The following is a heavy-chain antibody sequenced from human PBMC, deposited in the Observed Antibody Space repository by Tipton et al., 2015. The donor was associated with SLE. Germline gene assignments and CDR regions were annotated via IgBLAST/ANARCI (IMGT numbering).Heavy chain of an antibody. V-gene: IGHV1-8*02. Sequence: QLVQSGAEVKKPGASVKVSCKASGYTFTSYGISWVRQAPGQGLEWMGWVNHRNGNSGCAQRFQGRVSITKDTSTTTVYMELSSLRSEDTAVYYCARDPYLDYGSGSYYPIWGQGTMVTVSS. CDR1: GYTFTSYG. CDR3: ARDPYLDYGSGSYYPI. CDR2: VNHRNGNS. D-gene: IGHD3-10*01. J-gene: IGHJ3*02.